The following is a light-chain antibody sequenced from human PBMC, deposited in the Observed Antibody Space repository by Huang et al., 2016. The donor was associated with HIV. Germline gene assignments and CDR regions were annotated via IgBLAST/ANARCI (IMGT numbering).Light chain of an antibody. V-gene: IGKV1-5*03. J-gene: IGKJ1*01. CDR3: QQYNTFWT. CDR2: KSS. Sequence: DIQMTQSPSILSASIGDRVNITCRASQSVSTWLAWYQQKPGHPPKRIIYKSSTLESGVPSRFSGSGSGTEFTLTISSLQPDDFATYYCQQYNTFWTFGQGTKV. CDR1: QSVSTW.